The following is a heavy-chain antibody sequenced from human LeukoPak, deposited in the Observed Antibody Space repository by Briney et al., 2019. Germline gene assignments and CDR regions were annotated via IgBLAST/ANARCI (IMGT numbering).Heavy chain of an antibody. D-gene: IGHD2-2*01. Sequence: SETLSLTCTVSGGSISSSSYYWGWIRQPPGKGLEWIGSIYYSGSTYYNPSLKSRVTISVDTSKNQFSLKLSSVTAADTAVYYCARLLDSRRGPGIVVVPAAMFWFDPWGQGTLVTVSS. CDR1: GGSISSSSYY. CDR2: IYYSGST. V-gene: IGHV4-39*01. CDR3: ARLLDSRRGPGIVVVPAAMFWFDP. J-gene: IGHJ5*02.